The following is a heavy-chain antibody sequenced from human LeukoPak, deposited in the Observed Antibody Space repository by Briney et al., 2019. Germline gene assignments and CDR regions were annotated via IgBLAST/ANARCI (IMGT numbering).Heavy chain of an antibody. D-gene: IGHD3-10*01. Sequence: QSGGSLRLSCAASGFTFSSYWVHWVRQAPGKGLVWVSRINSDGSSTSYADSVKGRFTISRDNAKNTLYLQMNSLRAEDTAVYYCSTGSGHAFDIWGRGTMVTVSS. CDR3: STGSGHAFDI. CDR2: INSDGSST. J-gene: IGHJ3*02. CDR1: GFTFSSYW. V-gene: IGHV3-74*01.